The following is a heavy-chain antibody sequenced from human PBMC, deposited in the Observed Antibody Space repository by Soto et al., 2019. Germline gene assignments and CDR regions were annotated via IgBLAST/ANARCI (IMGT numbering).Heavy chain of an antibody. Sequence: QVQLVQSGAEVKKPGSSVKVSCKASGGTFSSYAISWVRQAPGQGLEWMGVIIPIFGTANYAQKFQGRVTITADESTSTAYMELSSLRSEDTAVYYCARYSSGWYVGWGRWSYFDYWGQGTLVTVSS. CDR3: ARYSSGWYVGWGRWSYFDY. J-gene: IGHJ4*02. D-gene: IGHD6-19*01. CDR1: GGTFSSYA. CDR2: IIPIFGTA. V-gene: IGHV1-69*12.